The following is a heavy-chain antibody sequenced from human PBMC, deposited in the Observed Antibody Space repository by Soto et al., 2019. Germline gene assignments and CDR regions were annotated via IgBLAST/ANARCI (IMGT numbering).Heavy chain of an antibody. D-gene: IGHD3-22*01. V-gene: IGHV4-30-4*01. CDR1: GGSISSGDYY. CDR2: IYYSGST. CDR3: ARDDYDSGGSNWFAP. J-gene: IGHJ5*02. Sequence: SETLSLTCTVSGGSISSGDYYWSWIRQPPGKGLEWIGYIYYSGSTYYNPSLKSRVTISVDTSKNQFSLKLSSVTAADTAVYYCARDDYDSGGSNWFAPWGQGTLVTVSS.